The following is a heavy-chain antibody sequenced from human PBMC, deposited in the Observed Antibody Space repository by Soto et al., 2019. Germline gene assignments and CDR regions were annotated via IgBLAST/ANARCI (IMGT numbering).Heavy chain of an antibody. D-gene: IGHD6-13*01. CDR1: GVSISSTDYS. J-gene: IGHJ4*02. Sequence: SETLSLTCAVSGVSISSTDYSWSWIRQPPGKGLEWIGYSYHSGSTYDNPSLKSRVTISIDRSKNQFSLHLASVTAADTAVYYCERLDYISTFQNWGQGTRVTVSS. CDR3: ERLDYISTFQN. V-gene: IGHV4-30-2*01. CDR2: SYHSGST.